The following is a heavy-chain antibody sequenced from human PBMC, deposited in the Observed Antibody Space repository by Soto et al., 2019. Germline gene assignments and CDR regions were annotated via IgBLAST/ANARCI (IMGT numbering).Heavy chain of an antibody. CDR1: GFTFSNYV. Sequence: QVQLVESGGGVVQPGRSLRLSCAASGFTFSNYVMHWVRQAPGKGLEWVALISHIESHDKQYADSVRGRFTISRDNSMNTVYLQLDNPRSEDMAVYYCAREDESSGHAGTFHHWGQGTLVTVST. J-gene: IGHJ1*01. D-gene: IGHD3-22*01. CDR3: AREDESSGHAGTFHH. CDR2: ISHIESHDK. V-gene: IGHV3-30*03.